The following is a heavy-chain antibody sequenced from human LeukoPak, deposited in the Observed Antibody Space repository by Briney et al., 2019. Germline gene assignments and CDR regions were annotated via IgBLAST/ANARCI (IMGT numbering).Heavy chain of an antibody. D-gene: IGHD3-10*01. CDR2: INPNSGGT. J-gene: IGHJ5*02. V-gene: IGHV1-2*02. CDR1: GYTFTSYG. CDR3: ARRPANYGSGRGWFDP. Sequence: AASGKVSCKASGYTFTSYGISWVRQAPGQELEWMGWINPNSGGTNYAQKFQGRVTMTRDTSISTAYMELSRLRSDDTAVYYCARRPANYGSGRGWFDPWGQGTLVTVSS.